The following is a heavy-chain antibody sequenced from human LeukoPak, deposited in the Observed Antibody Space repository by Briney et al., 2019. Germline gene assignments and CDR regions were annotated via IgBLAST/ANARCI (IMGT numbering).Heavy chain of an antibody. CDR1: GYTFTGYY. CDR3: ARDGYSGSYSLDY. CDR2: INPNSGGT. Sequence: APVKVSCKASGYTFTGYYMHWVRQAPGQGLEWMGWINPNSGGTNYAQKFQGRVTMTRDTSISTAYMELSRLRSDDTAVYYCARDGYSGSYSLDYWGQGTLVTVSS. D-gene: IGHD1-26*01. V-gene: IGHV1-2*02. J-gene: IGHJ4*02.